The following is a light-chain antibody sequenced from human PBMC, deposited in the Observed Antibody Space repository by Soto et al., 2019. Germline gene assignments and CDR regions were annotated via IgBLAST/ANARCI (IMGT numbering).Light chain of an antibody. CDR3: QQRRDWLT. CDR1: QSVGWS. J-gene: IGKJ4*01. CDR2: DAT. V-gene: IGKV3-11*01. Sequence: EIVLTQSPATLSLSPGERATLSCRASQSVGWSLAWYQQKPGQAPILIIYDATNRASGIPARFSGRASGTDFTLTISSLEPEDFAVYYCQQRRDWLTFGGGTKVEIK.